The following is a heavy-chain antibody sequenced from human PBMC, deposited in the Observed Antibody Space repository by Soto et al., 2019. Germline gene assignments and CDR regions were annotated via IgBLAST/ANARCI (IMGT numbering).Heavy chain of an antibody. D-gene: IGHD3-10*02. CDR1: GFTVSDYY. CDR3: ARSGDNYNVLDY. CDR2: SSNSGTYT. Sequence: NPGGSRRRSWAASGFTVSDYYMSGIGQAPGKGLEWLSYSSNSGTYTRYADSVKGRFSISRDNAKNSLYLQINSLRGEDSATYYCARSGDNYNVLDYWGQGTPVTVSS. V-gene: IGHV3-11*06. J-gene: IGHJ4*02.